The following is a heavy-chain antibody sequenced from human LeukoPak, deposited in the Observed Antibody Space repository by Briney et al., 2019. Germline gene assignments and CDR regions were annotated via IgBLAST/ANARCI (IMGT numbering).Heavy chain of an antibody. J-gene: IGHJ4*02. V-gene: IGHV4-59*02. CDR3: ATRKLGNDY. CDR2: IYYTET. D-gene: IGHD7-27*01. Sequence: AETLSLTCTVSGGSVSNYYWSWIRQSPGKGLEWIGYIYYTETSYNPSLKSRVTISADTSKNQFSLKLYSVTAADTAVYYCATRKLGNDYWGQGTLVTVSS. CDR1: GGSVSNYY.